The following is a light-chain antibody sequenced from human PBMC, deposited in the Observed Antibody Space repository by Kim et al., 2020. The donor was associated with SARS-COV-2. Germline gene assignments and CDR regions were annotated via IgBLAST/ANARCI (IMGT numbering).Light chain of an antibody. J-gene: IGKJ4*01. Sequence: DIQLTQSPSSVSASVGDSVTITCRASQGIDYWLAWYQQKPGKVPRLLISATSSLQSGVPSRFSGSGFGTEFSLTISSLQPEDLATYYCQQAKSLPLTFGGGTQVDIK. CDR2: ATS. V-gene: IGKV1-12*01. CDR3: QQAKSLPLT. CDR1: QGIDYW.